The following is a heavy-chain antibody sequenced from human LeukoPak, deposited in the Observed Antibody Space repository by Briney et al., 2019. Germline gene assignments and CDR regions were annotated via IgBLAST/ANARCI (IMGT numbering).Heavy chain of an antibody. J-gene: IGHJ3*02. CDR3: ARGRATVTPDDAFDI. CDR1: GFTFSNAW. Sequence: KPGGSLRLSCAASGFTFSNAWMSWVRQPPGKGLEWIGSIYYSGSTYYNPSLKSRVTISVDTSKNQFSLKLSSVTAADTAVYYCARGRATVTPDDAFDIWGQGTMVTVSS. CDR2: IYYSGST. D-gene: IGHD4-11*01. V-gene: IGHV4-4*02.